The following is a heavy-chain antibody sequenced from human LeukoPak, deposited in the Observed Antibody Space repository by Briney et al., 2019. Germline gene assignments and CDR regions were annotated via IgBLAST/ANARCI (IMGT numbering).Heavy chain of an antibody. CDR3: VRDPSGHGMDV. CDR2: IGRAGDT. CDR1: GFAFSSYD. V-gene: IGHV3-13*04. J-gene: IGHJ6*02. D-gene: IGHD5-12*01. Sequence: GGSLRLSCAASGFAFSSYDMHWVRQVTGEGLEWVSAIGRAGDTHYAGSVKGRFTISRDNAKNSLYLQMNSLRAGDTAVYYCVRDPSGHGMDVWGQGTTAAVSS.